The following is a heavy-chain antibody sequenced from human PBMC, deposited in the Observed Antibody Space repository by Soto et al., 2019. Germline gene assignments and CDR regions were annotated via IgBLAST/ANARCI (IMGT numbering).Heavy chain of an antibody. CDR1: GFTFSAYW. Sequence: GGSLRLSCSVSGFTFSAYWIHWGRQVPGKGLTWVSRISDDGSTATYADSVKGRFVISRDNAKNSLYLEMNTLRADDSGLYYCARGPRVSSTGTGAHWGRGTLVTVSS. CDR2: ISDDGSTA. J-gene: IGHJ4*02. D-gene: IGHD1-1*01. CDR3: ARGPRVSSTGTGAH. V-gene: IGHV3-74*01.